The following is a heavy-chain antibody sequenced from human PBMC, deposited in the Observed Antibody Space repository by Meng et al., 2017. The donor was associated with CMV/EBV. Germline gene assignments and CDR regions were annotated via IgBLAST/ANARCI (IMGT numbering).Heavy chain of an antibody. CDR2: INWNGGST. CDR3: ARDFSAYDSSVYYAYYGMDV. J-gene: IGHJ6*02. CDR1: GFTFDDYG. D-gene: IGHD3-22*01. Sequence: GESLKISCAASGFTFDDYGMSWVRQAPGKGLEWVSGINWNGGSTGYADSVKGRFTISRDNAKNSLYLQMNSLRAEDTALYYCARDFSAYDSSVYYAYYGMDVWGQGTTVTVSS. V-gene: IGHV3-20*04.